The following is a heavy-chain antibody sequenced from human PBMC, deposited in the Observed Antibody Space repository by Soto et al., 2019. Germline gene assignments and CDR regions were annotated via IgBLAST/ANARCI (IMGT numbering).Heavy chain of an antibody. V-gene: IGHV6-1*01. CDR2: TYYRSKWYN. J-gene: IGHJ6*02. CDR1: GDSVSSNSAA. Sequence: QVQLQQSGPGLVKPSQTLSLTCAISGDSVSSNSAAWNWIRQSPSRGLEWLGRTYYRSKWYNDYAVSVKSRITINPDTSKNQFSLQLNSVTPEDTAVYYCASGGVYCSSTSCYDRPYYYYGMDVWGQGTTVTVSS. D-gene: IGHD2-2*01. CDR3: ASGGVYCSSTSCYDRPYYYYGMDV.